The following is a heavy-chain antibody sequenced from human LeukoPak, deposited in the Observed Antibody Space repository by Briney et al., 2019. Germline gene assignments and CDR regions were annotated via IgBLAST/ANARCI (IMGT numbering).Heavy chain of an antibody. CDR1: GGSISSYY. J-gene: IGHJ6*03. V-gene: IGHV4-4*07. CDR2: IYTSGST. D-gene: IGHD1-1*01. Sequence: PSETLPLTCTVSGGSISSYYWSWIRQPAGKGLEWIGRIYTSGSTNYNPSLKSRVTMSVDTSKNQFSLKLSSVTAADTAVYYCASTPGNLNQRKVLYYYYYMDVWGKGTTVTVSS. CDR3: ASTPGNLNQRKVLYYYYYMDV.